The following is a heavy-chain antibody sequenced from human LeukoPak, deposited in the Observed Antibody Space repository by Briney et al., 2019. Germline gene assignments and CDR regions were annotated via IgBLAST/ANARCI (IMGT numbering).Heavy chain of an antibody. D-gene: IGHD3-16*01. CDR2: ISTYNGDT. Sequence: ASVTVSCKASGYTFTSYGISWVRQAPGQGLEWMGWISTYNGDTNYAQKLQGRVTMTTDTSTSTAYMELRSLRSDDTAVYYCAREGLGELTLDYWGQGTLVTVSS. CDR3: AREGLGELTLDY. J-gene: IGHJ4*02. V-gene: IGHV1-18*01. CDR1: GYTFTSYG.